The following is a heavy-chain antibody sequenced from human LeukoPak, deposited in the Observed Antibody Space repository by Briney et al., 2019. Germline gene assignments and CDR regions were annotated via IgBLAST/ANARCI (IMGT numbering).Heavy chain of an antibody. V-gene: IGHV4-61*08. D-gene: IGHD3-22*01. Sequence: PSETLSLTCAVSGGSISSGAYYWSWIRQPPGKGLEWIGYIYYSGSTNYNPSLKSRVTISVDTSKNQFSLKLSSVTAADTAVYYCARDRGYYDGSGYFDYWGQGTLVTVSS. CDR2: IYYSGST. J-gene: IGHJ4*02. CDR3: ARDRGYYDGSGYFDY. CDR1: GGSISSGAYY.